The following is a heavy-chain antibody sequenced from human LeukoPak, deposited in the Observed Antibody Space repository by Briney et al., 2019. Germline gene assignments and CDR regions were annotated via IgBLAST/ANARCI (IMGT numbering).Heavy chain of an antibody. CDR2: IYISGST. CDR1: GGSFSGYY. Sequence: SETLSLTCAVYGGSFSGYYWSWIRQPAGKGLEWIGRIYISGSTNYNPSLKSRVTMSVDTSKNQFSLKLSSVTAADTAVYYCARDRGTWSDDGFDYWGQGTLVTVSS. CDR3: ARDRGTWSDDGFDY. V-gene: IGHV4-4*07. D-gene: IGHD1-1*01. J-gene: IGHJ4*02.